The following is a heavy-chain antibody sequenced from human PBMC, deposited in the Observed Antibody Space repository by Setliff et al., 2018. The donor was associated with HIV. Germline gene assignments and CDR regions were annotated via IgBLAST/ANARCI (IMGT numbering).Heavy chain of an antibody. Sequence: ASVKVSCKASGYTFTDYYVHWVRQAPGQGLEWMGVIYPSGGNANYAQKFQGRVTMTRDTSTSTVYMEVSSLRSEDTAVYYCAREAHGGNPWGDYWGQGTLVTVSS. V-gene: IGHV1-46*01. J-gene: IGHJ4*02. CDR2: IYPSGGNA. D-gene: IGHD2-15*01. CDR1: GYTFTDYY. CDR3: AREAHGGNPWGDY.